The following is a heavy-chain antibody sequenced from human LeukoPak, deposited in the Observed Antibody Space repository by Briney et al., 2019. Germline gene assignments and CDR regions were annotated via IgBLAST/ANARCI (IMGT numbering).Heavy chain of an antibody. V-gene: IGHV4-38-2*02. CDR3: ARVSGRFTWYFDL. CDR1: GGSISSYY. CDR2: IDHSGST. Sequence: PSETLSLTCTVSGGSISSYYWGWIRQPPGKGLEWFGIIDHSGSTYYNPSLKSRVTISVDTSKNQFSLKLSSVTAADTAVYYCARVSGRFTWYFDLWGRGTLVTVSS. J-gene: IGHJ2*01.